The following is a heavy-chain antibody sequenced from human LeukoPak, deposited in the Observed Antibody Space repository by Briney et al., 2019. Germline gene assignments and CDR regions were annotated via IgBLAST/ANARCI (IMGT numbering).Heavy chain of an antibody. CDR2: ISRTSHTI. CDR3: ARSTYYYDSSGYLSPSFFDY. CDR1: GLTFSSYS. J-gene: IGHJ4*02. V-gene: IGHV3-48*02. Sequence: GGSLRLSCAASGLTFSSYSMNWVRQAPGKGLEWVSYISRTSHTIHYADSVKGRFTISRDNAKNSLYLQMNSLRDEDTAVYYCARSTYYYDSSGYLSPSFFDYWGQGNLVTVSS. D-gene: IGHD3-22*01.